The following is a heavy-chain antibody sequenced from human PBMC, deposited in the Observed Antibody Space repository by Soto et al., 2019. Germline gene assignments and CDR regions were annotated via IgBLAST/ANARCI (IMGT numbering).Heavy chain of an antibody. J-gene: IGHJ4*02. CDR1: GFTFDDYT. D-gene: IGHD3-9*01. CDR2: ISWDGGST. CDR3: AKAHDILTGYSPVGY. Sequence: GGSLRLSCAASGFTFDDYTMHWVRQAPGKGLEWVSLISWDGGSTYYADSVKGRFTISRDNSKNSLYLQMNSLRTEDTALYYCAKAHDILTGYSPVGYWGQGTLVTVSS. V-gene: IGHV3-43*01.